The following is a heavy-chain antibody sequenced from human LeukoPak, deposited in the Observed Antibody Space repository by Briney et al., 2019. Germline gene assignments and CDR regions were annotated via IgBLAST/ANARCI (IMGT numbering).Heavy chain of an antibody. CDR2: INWNGGST. V-gene: IGHV3-20*04. CDR3: ARNYYDSSGYLLGAFDI. CDR1: GFTFDDYG. D-gene: IGHD3-22*01. J-gene: IGHJ3*02. Sequence: GGSLRLSCAASGFTFDDYGMSWVRQAPGKGLEWVSGINWNGGSTGYADSVKGRFTISRDNAKNSLYLQMNSLRAEDTAVYYCARNYYDSSGYLLGAFDIWGQGTMVTVSS.